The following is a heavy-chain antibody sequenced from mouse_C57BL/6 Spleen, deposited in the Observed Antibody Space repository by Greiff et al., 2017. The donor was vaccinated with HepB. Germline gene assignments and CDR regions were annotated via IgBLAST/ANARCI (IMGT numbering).Heavy chain of an antibody. Sequence: VKLVESGPGLVQPSQSLSITCTVSGFSLTSYGVHWVRQSPGKGLEWLGVIWSGGSTDYNAAFISRLSISKDNSKSQVFFKMNSLQADDTAIYYCARNLAYYSNLYYAMDYWGQGTSVTVSS. J-gene: IGHJ4*01. CDR1: GFSLTSYG. V-gene: IGHV2-2*01. CDR2: IWSGGST. CDR3: ARNLAYYSNLYYAMDY. D-gene: IGHD2-5*01.